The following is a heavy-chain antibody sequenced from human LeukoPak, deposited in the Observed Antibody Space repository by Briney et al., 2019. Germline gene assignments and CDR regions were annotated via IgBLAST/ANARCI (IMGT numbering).Heavy chain of an antibody. Sequence: SEILSLTCTVSGGSISSYYWSWIRQPPGKGLEWIGYIYYSGSTNYNPSLKSRVTISVDTSKNQFSLKLSSVTAADTAVYYCASGLRYFGTWGQGTLVTVSS. CDR2: IYYSGST. CDR3: ASGLRYFGT. V-gene: IGHV4-59*01. J-gene: IGHJ5*02. CDR1: GGSISSYY. D-gene: IGHD3-9*01.